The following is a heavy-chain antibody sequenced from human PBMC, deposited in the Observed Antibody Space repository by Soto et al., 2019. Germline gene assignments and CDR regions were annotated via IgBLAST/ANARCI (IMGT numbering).Heavy chain of an antibody. V-gene: IGHV4-4*07. CDR2: IYTSGST. J-gene: IGHJ6*02. CDR1: GGSISSYY. CDR3: ARDWPWPPFANYYYYGMDV. Sequence: PSETLSLTCTVSGGSISSYYWSWIRQPAGKGLEWIGRIYTSGSTNYNPSLKSRVTMSVDTSKNQFSLKLSSVTAADTAVYYCARDWPWPPFANYYYYGMDVWGQGTTVTASS. D-gene: IGHD5-12*01.